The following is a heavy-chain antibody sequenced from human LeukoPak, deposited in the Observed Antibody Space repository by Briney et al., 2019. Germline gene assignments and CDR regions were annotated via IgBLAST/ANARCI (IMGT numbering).Heavy chain of an antibody. Sequence: GGSLRLSCETSGFTFSKHALNWVRQAPGKGLEWVSSISSSGTYIYYADSLKGRFTISRDNAKNILSLQMSSLRAEDTAVYYCAKNYYGSGSPHGFDYWGQGTLVTVSS. CDR1: GFTFSKHA. D-gene: IGHD3-10*01. V-gene: IGHV3-21*01. CDR2: ISSSGTYI. CDR3: AKNYYGSGSPHGFDY. J-gene: IGHJ4*02.